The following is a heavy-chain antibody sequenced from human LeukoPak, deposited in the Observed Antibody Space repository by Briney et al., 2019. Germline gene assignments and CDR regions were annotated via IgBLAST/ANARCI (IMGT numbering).Heavy chain of an antibody. J-gene: IGHJ4*02. CDR1: GFTFSSYA. V-gene: IGHV3-64*01. CDR2: ISSNGGST. D-gene: IGHD3-3*01. CDR3: ARPRDFWSGYYLDY. Sequence: PGGSRRLSCAASGFTFSSYAMHWVRQAPGKGLEYVSAISSNGGSTYYANSVKGRFTISRDNSKNTLYLQMGSLRAEDMAVYYCARPRDFWSGYYLDYWGQGTLVTVSS.